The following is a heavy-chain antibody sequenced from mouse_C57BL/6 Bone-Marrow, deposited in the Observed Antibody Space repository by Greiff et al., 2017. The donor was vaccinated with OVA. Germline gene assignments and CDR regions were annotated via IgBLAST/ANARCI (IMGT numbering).Heavy chain of an antibody. CDR3: ARGYYGSSIYAMDY. CDR2: IYPRSGNT. D-gene: IGHD1-1*01. V-gene: IGHV1-81*01. CDR1: GYTFTSYG. J-gene: IGHJ4*01. Sequence: QVQLQQSGAELARPGASVKLSCKASGYTFTSYGISWVKQRTGQGLEWIGEIYPRSGNTYYNEKFKGKATLTADKSSSTAYMALRSLTSEDSAVYFCARGYYGSSIYAMDYWGQGTSVTVSS.